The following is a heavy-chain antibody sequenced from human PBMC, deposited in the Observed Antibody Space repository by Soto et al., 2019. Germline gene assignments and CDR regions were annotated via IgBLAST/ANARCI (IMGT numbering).Heavy chain of an antibody. D-gene: IGHD4-17*01. CDR1: AGSISNYC. V-gene: IGHV4-59*08. CDR2: IYYSGST. J-gene: IGHJ4*02. CDR3: QRHPDLFTVLDY. Sequence: PSQTQSVTRTVAAGSISNYCWSWIRQPKRKGLKWIGYIYYSGSTNYNPSLKSRVTISIDTSKNQFSLKLSSVTAAATPVIYLQRHPDLFTVLDYVGQGTLDTV.